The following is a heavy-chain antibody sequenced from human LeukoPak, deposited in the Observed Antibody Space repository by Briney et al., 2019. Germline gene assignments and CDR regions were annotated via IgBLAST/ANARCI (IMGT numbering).Heavy chain of an antibody. J-gene: IGHJ4*02. D-gene: IGHD3-3*01. CDR1: GYTLTELS. V-gene: IGHV1-24*01. CDR2: FDPEDGET. Sequence: ASVKVSCKVSGYTLTELSMHWVRQAPGKGPEWMGGFDPEDGETIYAQKFQGRVTMTEDTSTDTAYMELSSLRSEDTAVYYCATSIFGVVLAFDYWGQGTLLTVSS. CDR3: ATSIFGVVLAFDY.